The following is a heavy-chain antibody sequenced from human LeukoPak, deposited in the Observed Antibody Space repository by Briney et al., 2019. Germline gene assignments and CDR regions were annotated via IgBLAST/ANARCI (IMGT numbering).Heavy chain of an antibody. D-gene: IGHD3-22*01. CDR2: INPSGGST. V-gene: IGHV1-46*01. J-gene: IGHJ4*02. Sequence: APVKVSCKASGYTFTSYYMHWVRQAPGQGLEWMGIINPSGGSTSYAQKFQGRVTMTRDTSTSTVYMELSSLRSEDTAVYYCAREGDSSGYGTYYFDYWGQGTLVTVSS. CDR1: GYTFTSYY. CDR3: AREGDSSGYGTYYFDY.